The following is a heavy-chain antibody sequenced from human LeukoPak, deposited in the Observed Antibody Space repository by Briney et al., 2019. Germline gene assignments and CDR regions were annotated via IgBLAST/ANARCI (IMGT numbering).Heavy chain of an antibody. V-gene: IGHV3-30*02. CDR1: GFTFSNYG. CDR3: ATYRQVLLPFES. D-gene: IGHD2-8*02. Sequence: GGSLRLSCAASGFTFSNYGMHWVRQAPGKGLEWVTFIKYDGSNTYFADSVKGRFTISRDNSKNTLFLQMNSLRAEDTAIYYCATYRQVLLPFESWGQGTLVTVSS. CDR2: IKYDGSNT. J-gene: IGHJ4*02.